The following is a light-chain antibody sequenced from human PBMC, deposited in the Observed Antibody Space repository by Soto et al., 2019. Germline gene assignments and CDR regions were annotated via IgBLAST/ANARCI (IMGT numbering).Light chain of an antibody. V-gene: IGKV3-15*01. CDR1: QSVSSN. CDR3: QQYNTWPPYT. J-gene: IGKJ2*01. CDR2: DAS. Sequence: DIVMTQSPGTLSVSPGERATLSCRASQSVSSNFAWYQQKPCQAPRLLIYDASTRATGIPARFSGSGSGTDFTLSISSLQAEDFGVYFGQQYNTWPPYTFGQGTKLEI.